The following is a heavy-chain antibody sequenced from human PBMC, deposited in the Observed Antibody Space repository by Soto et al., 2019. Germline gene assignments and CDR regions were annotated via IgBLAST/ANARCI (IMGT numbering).Heavy chain of an antibody. CDR3: TRGYSSNYRIDY. CDR1: GFTFSNYW. D-gene: IGHD2-2*01. J-gene: IGHJ4*02. CDR2: ISSDGSST. V-gene: IGHV3-74*01. Sequence: DVQLVESGGDLVQPGGSLRLSCAASGFTFSNYWMHWVRQAPGKGLMWVSRISSDGSSTAYADSVKGRFTISRDNAKNTLFPQMNSLRAEDTAVYYCTRGYSSNYRIDYWGQGTLVTVSS.